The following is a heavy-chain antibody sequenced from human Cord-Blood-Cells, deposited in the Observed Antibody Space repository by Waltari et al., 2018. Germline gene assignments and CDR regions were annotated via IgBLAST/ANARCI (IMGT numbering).Heavy chain of an antibody. J-gene: IGHJ4*02. Sequence: EVQLVESGGGLVKPGGSLRLSCAAAGFTFSSYSMNWVRQAPGKGLEWVSSISSSSSYISYAGSRNGRSTTSTDNAQDSLYLQMNGLRAEDTALYYCATTPPDYYGSGSYFPYCDYWGQGTLVTVSS. D-gene: IGHD3-10*01. V-gene: IGHV3-21*04. CDR3: ATTPPDYYGSGSYFPYCDY. CDR1: GFTFSSYS. CDR2: ISSSSSYI.